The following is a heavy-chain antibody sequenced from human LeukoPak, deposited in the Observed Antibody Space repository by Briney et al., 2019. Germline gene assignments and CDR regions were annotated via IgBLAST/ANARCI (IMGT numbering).Heavy chain of an antibody. CDR3: ARASGYSYGQQYYYYGMDV. J-gene: IGHJ6*02. Sequence: PSETLSLTCTVSGGSISSYYWSWIRQPPGKGLEWIGYIYYGRSTNYNPSLKSRVTISVDTSKNQFSLKLSSVTAADTAVYYCARASGYSYGQQYYYYGMDVWGQGTTVTVSS. V-gene: IGHV4-59*12. D-gene: IGHD5-18*01. CDR1: GGSISSYY. CDR2: IYYGRST.